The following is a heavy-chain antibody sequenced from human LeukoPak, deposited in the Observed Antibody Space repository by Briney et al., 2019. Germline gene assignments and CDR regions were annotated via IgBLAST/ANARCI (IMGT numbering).Heavy chain of an antibody. Sequence: GGSLRLSCAASGFTVSSNYMSWVRQAPGKGLEWVSVIYSGGGTYYADPVRGRFTISRDNSKNTVYLQMNSLRAEDTAVYFCASQRSFNYWGQGTLVTVSS. V-gene: IGHV3-53*01. CDR2: IYSGGGT. D-gene: IGHD1-26*01. J-gene: IGHJ4*02. CDR3: ASQRSFNY. CDR1: GFTVSSNY.